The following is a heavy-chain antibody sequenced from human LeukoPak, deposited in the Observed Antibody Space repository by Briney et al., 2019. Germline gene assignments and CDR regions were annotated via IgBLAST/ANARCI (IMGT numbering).Heavy chain of an antibody. CDR3: TRRYCGGDCYLDY. CDR2: IRSKANSYAT. J-gene: IGHJ4*02. Sequence: QSGGSLRLSCAASGFTFSSYGMSWVRQAPGKGLEWVGRIRSKANSYATAYAASVKGRFTISRDDSKNTAYLQMNSLKTEDTAVYYCTRRYCGGDCYLDYWGQGTLVTVSS. D-gene: IGHD2-21*02. V-gene: IGHV3-73*01. CDR1: GFTFSSYG.